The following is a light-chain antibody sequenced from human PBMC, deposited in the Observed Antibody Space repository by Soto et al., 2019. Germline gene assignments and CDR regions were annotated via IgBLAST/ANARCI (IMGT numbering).Light chain of an antibody. Sequence: QSVLTQPASVSGSPGQSITISCTGTSSDVGNYNLVSWYQHHPGKAPKLMIYEGSKRPSGVSNRFSGSKSGNTASLTISGLQAEDEADYYCCSFAAGSTPYVFGTGTRSPS. V-gene: IGLV2-23*01. CDR2: EGS. CDR1: SSDVGNYNL. CDR3: CSFAAGSTPYV. J-gene: IGLJ1*01.